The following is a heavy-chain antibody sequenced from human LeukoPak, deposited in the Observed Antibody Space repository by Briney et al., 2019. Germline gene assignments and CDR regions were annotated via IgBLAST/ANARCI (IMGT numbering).Heavy chain of an antibody. CDR1: GFTFSSYG. V-gene: IGHV3-33*01. CDR3: ARGDIVATIADFDY. J-gene: IGHJ4*02. Sequence: PGGSLRLSCAASGFTFSSYGMHWVRQAPGKGLEWEAVIWYDGSNKYYADSVKGRFTISRDNSKNTLYLQMNSLRAEDTAVYYCARGDIVATIADFDYWGQGTLVTVSS. D-gene: IGHD5-12*01. CDR2: IWYDGSNK.